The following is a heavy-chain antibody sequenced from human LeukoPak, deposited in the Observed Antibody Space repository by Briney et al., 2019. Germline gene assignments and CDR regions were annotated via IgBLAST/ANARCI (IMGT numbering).Heavy chain of an antibody. CDR3: VRVARDSRGYRWFDP. Sequence: PSETLSLTCTVSGGSVSSGSYYWSWIRQPPGKGLEWIGYIYYSGSTNYNPSLKSRVTISVDTSKNQFSLKLSSVTAADTAVYYCVRVARDSRGYRWFDPWGQGTLVTVSS. D-gene: IGHD3-22*01. CDR2: IYYSGST. CDR1: GGSVSSGSYY. V-gene: IGHV4-61*01. J-gene: IGHJ5*02.